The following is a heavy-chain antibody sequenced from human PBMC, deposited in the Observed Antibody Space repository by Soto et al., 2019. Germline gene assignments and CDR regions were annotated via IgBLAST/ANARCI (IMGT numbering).Heavy chain of an antibody. CDR1: GFTFSSYG. J-gene: IGHJ6*02. D-gene: IGHD3-10*01. CDR2: IWYDGSNK. CDR3: ARGVFMVRGVIWYYGMDV. V-gene: IGHV3-33*01. Sequence: EQLLESGGGLVQPGGSLRLSCAASGFTFSSYGMHWVRQAPGKGLEWVAVIWYDGSNKYYADSVKGRFTISRDNSKNTLYLQMNSLRAEDTAVYYCARGVFMVRGVIWYYGMDVWGQGTTVTVSS.